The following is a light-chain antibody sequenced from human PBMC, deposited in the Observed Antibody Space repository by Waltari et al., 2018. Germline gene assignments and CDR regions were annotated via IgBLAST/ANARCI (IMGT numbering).Light chain of an antibody. Sequence: LSCRASQSISSSSLAWYQQKRGQAPRLLIYGASSRATGIPDRFSGSGSGTDFTLTISRLEPEDFAVYYCQQYGTSPRTFGQGTKVEVK. CDR2: GAS. V-gene: IGKV3-20*01. CDR3: QQYGTSPRT. CDR1: QSISSSS. J-gene: IGKJ1*01.